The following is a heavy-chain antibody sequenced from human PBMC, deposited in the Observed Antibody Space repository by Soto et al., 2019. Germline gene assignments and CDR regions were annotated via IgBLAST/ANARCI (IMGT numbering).Heavy chain of an antibody. V-gene: IGHV4-31*03. CDR2: MYNSGTS. Sequence: QVQLQESGPGLLKPSQTLSLTCSVSGGSISSGTYYWSWIRHRPGKSLQWIGYMYNSGTSSYSPSLNSRCVLSVDTYKNQFSLKLTSVTAADTATYFSARRLSGSSAFDFWGLGILVTVSS. J-gene: IGHJ4*01. D-gene: IGHD2-15*01. CDR1: GGSISSGTYY. CDR3: ARRLSGSSAFDF.